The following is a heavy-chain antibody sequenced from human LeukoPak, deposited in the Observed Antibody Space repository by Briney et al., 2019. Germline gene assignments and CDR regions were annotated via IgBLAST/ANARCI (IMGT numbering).Heavy chain of an antibody. J-gene: IGHJ3*01. CDR1: GLAFSNCW. Sequence: GGSLRLSCAASGLAFSNCWMTWVRQAPGKGLEWVANIKQDGSDKYYVDSVKGRFTISRDNAKNSLYLQMNSLRAEDTAFYYCAKNNGVRYLDWLASAFDVWGQGTMVTVSS. V-gene: IGHV3-7*03. CDR2: IKQDGSDK. D-gene: IGHD3-9*01. CDR3: AKNNGVRYLDWLASAFDV.